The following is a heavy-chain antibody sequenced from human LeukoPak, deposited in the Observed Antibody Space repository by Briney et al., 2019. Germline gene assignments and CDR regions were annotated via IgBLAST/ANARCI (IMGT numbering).Heavy chain of an antibody. V-gene: IGHV4-39*01. CDR3: ARRRYIVVVPAVWDY. J-gene: IGHJ4*02. Sequence: SETLSLTCTVPGGSISSSSYYWGWIRQPPGKGLEWIGSIYYSGSTYYNPSLKSRVTISVDTSKNQLSLKLSSVTAADTAVYYCARRRYIVVVPAVWDYWGQGTLVTVSS. CDR2: IYYSGST. CDR1: GGSISSSSYY. D-gene: IGHD2-2*01.